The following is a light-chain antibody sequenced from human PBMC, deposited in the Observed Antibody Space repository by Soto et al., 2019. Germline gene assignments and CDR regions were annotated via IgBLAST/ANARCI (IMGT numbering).Light chain of an antibody. CDR3: QQYYSSPLT. Sequence: DIQMTQSPSTLSASVGDRVTITCRASQSISSWLAWYQQKPGKAPKLLIYKASSLEGGVPSRFSGSGSGTEFTLTISSLQAEDVALYYCQQYYSSPLTFGGGTKVDIK. CDR2: KAS. J-gene: IGKJ4*01. CDR1: QSISSW. V-gene: IGKV1-5*03.